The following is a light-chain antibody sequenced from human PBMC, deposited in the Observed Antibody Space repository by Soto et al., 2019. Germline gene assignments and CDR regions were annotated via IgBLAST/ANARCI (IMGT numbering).Light chain of an antibody. J-gene: IGLJ1*01. CDR3: TSYTSGSLYV. CDR1: SSDFGAYNY. CDR2: NVS. V-gene: IGLV2-14*01. Sequence: QSALTQPASVSGSPGQSITISCTGTSSDFGAYNYVYWYQQYPGKVPKLLIYNVSNRPSGVSNRFSGSKSGNTASLTISGLQAEDEADYFCTSYTSGSLYVFGTGTKLTVL.